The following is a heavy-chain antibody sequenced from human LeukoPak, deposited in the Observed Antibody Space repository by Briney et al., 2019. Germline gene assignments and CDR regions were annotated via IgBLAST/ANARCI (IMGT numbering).Heavy chain of an antibody. J-gene: IGHJ4*02. Sequence: GGSLRLSCAASGVTFSIYALNWVRQAPGKGLEWVSGISGSGGSTYYADSVKGRFTISRDNSKNTLYLQMNSLRAEDTAVYYCAKPNVGVPLQYFDSWGQGTLVTVSS. V-gene: IGHV3-23*01. D-gene: IGHD1-26*01. CDR1: GVTFSIYA. CDR3: AKPNVGVPLQYFDS. CDR2: ISGSGGST.